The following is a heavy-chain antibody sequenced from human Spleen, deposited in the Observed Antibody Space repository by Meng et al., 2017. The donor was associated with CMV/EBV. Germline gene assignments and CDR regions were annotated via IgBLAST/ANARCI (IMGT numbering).Heavy chain of an antibody. CDR1: GSISSGGYY. Sequence: GSISSGGYYWSWIRQHPEKGLEWIGYIYYSGSTYHNPSLKSRLTISIDPPKNQFFLNLGSVTAADTAVYYCARVRLWNAYSPHHFDPWGQGTLVTVSS. V-gene: IGHV4-31*02. CDR2: IYYSGST. D-gene: IGHD3-3*01. J-gene: IGHJ5*02. CDR3: ARVRLWNAYSPHHFDP.